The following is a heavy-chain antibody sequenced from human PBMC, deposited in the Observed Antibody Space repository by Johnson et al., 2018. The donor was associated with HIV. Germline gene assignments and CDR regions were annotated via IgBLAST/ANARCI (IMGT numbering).Heavy chain of an antibody. CDR3: TKDQASVGTGEFAFDI. J-gene: IGHJ3*02. V-gene: IGHV3-23*04. Sequence: VQLVESGGGLVQPGGSLRLSCPASGFTFRSYAMSWVRQAPGKGLECVSSISSSGGNTYYADSVTGRFTISRDNSKNTLYLQMNSLRGEDTAVYYCTKDQASVGTGEFAFDIWGQGTMVTVS. CDR2: ISSSGGNT. CDR1: GFTFRSYA. D-gene: IGHD7-27*01.